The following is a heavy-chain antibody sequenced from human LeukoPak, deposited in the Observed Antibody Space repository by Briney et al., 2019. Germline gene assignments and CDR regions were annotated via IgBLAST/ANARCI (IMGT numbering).Heavy chain of an antibody. CDR3: ARIGHSSSSLDY. CDR1: GFDFSSNW. V-gene: IGHV3-74*01. Sequence: PGGSLRLSCAASGFDFSSNWMHWVRHAPGQGLVWVSRIKGDGISTNYADSVKGRFTISRDIAKNTLYLQMNSLRAEDTGVYYCARIGHSSSSLDYWGQGTLVTVSS. J-gene: IGHJ4*02. D-gene: IGHD6-6*01. CDR2: IKGDGIST.